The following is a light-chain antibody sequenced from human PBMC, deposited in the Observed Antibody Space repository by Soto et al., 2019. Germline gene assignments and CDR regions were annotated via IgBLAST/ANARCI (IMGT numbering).Light chain of an antibody. CDR2: WAS. V-gene: IGKV4-1*01. J-gene: IGKJ4*01. CDR1: HMFLYSSNNKNY. CDR3: QQYYSTPLT. Sequence: DIVMTQSPDSLSVSLCERATINCKSSHMFLYSSNNKNYLAWYQQKPGQPPKLLIYWASTRESGVPDRFSGSGSGTDFTLTISSLQAEDVAVYYCQQYYSTPLTFGGGTKVDIK.